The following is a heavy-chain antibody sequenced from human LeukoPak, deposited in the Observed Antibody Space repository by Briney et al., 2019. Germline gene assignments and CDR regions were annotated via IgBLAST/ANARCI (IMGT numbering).Heavy chain of an antibody. J-gene: IGHJ4*02. CDR3: ARGIAAAGPFDY. V-gene: IGHV4-34*01. CDR1: GGSFSGYY. CDR2: INHSGST. Sequence: SETLSLTCAVYGGSFSGYYWSWFRQPPGKGREGIGEINHSGSTNYNPSLKSRVTISVDTSKNQFSLKLSSVTAADTAVYYCARGIAAAGPFDYCGQGTLVTVSS. D-gene: IGHD6-13*01.